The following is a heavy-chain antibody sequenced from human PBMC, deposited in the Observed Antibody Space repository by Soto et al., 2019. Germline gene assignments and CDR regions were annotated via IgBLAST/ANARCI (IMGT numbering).Heavy chain of an antibody. V-gene: IGHV4-61*01. D-gene: IGHD2-15*01. J-gene: IGHJ5*02. CDR2: IYFTGST. CDR1: VVAVSSGTDY. Sequence: SETLSLTCTVSVVAVSSGTDYCSWIRQPPVKGLEWIGHIYFTGSTNYNPSLKSRVTMSLDTSRNQFSLKLSSVTTADTGVYYCKRGLPRVHWFDDWGLGTLVTVSS. CDR3: KRGLPRVHWFDD.